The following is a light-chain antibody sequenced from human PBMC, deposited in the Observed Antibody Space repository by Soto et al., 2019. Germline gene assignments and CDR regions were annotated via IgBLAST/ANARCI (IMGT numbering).Light chain of an antibody. V-gene: IGKV3-20*01. Sequence: EFVLTQSPGTLSLSPGGRATLSCRASQSVTSNYLAWYQQKPGQAPRLLIYGASSRATGIPDRFSGSGSGTDFTLTISRLEPEDFAVYYCQKYGSSPLTFGGGTKVEIK. CDR3: QKYGSSPLT. CDR1: QSVTSNY. J-gene: IGKJ4*01. CDR2: GAS.